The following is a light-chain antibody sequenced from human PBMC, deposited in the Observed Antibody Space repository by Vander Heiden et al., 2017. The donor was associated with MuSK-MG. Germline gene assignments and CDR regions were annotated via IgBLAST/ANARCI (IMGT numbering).Light chain of an antibody. CDR2: EAS. CDR1: QSLSSRY. CDR3: QQDDSYPQT. Sequence: EIVLTQSPGTLSLSPGERAPLSCGASQSLSSRYLAWYQQKPGQAPRLLIYEASTRATGIPDRFSGSGSGTDFTLTISRLDPEDFAVYYCQQDDSYPQTFGQGTKVEIK. V-gene: IGKV3-20*01. J-gene: IGKJ1*01.